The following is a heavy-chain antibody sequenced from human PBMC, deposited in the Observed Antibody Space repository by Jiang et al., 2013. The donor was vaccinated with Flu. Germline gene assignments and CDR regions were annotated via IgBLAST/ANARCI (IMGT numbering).Heavy chain of an antibody. V-gene: IGHV3-21*01. CDR3: ARWIVGTAWAGYYYGMDV. J-gene: IGHJ6*04. Sequence: SSISSSSSYIYYADSVKGRFTISRDNAKNSLYLQMNSLRAEDTAVYYCARWIVGTAWAGYYYGMDVWGKGTTVTVSS. CDR2: ISSSSSYI. D-gene: IGHD1-26*01.